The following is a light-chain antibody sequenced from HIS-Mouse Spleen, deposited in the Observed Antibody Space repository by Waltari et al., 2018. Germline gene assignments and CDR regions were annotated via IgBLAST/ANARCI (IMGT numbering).Light chain of an antibody. CDR1: SGSIAIHH. J-gene: IGLJ3*02. Sequence: NFMLTQPHSVSESPGKTVTHSCTRSSGSIAIHHGPGYPPRPGSAPTTVIYEDNQRPSGVPDRFSGSIDSSSNSASLTISGLKTEDEADYYCQSYDSSNRVFGGGTKLTVL. CDR3: QSYDSSNRV. V-gene: IGLV6-57*04. CDR2: EDN.